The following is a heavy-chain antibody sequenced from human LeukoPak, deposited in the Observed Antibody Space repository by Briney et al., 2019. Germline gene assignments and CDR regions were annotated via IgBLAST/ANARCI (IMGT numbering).Heavy chain of an antibody. D-gene: IGHD5-12*01. CDR3: AGIRGYSGYDDAFDI. Sequence: PSETLSLTCTVSGGSISSYYWSWIRQPPGKGLEWIGYIYYSGTTNYNPSLKSRITMSVDTSKNQFSLYLSSVTAADTAVYYCAGIRGYSGYDDAFDIWGQGTMVTVSS. J-gene: IGHJ3*02. CDR2: IYYSGTT. CDR1: GGSISSYY. V-gene: IGHV4-59*12.